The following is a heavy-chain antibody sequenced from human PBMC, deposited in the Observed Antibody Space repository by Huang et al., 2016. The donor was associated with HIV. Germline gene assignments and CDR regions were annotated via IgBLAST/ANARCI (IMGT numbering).Heavy chain of an antibody. CDR1: GFTFNNAW. CDR2: SKSKADGGTT. D-gene: IGHD3-10*01. J-gene: IGHJ3*02. V-gene: IGHV3-15*01. Sequence: WVKPGGSLRLSCAASGFTFNNAWRSWVRQPPGKGLEGVGRSKSKADGGTTDYAAPVKGRFTISRDDSKDTLYLYMNNLKTEDTAVYYCTTLWFGEDAFDMWGQGTTVTVSS. CDR3: TTLWFGEDAFDM.